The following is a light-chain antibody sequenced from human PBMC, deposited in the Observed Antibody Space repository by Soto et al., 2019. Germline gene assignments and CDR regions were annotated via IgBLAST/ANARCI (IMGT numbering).Light chain of an antibody. CDR2: DVT. Sequence: QSVLTQPASVSGSPGQSITISCTGTSSDVGGYNYVSWYQQHPGKAPQVMIYDVTKRPSGIYNRFSGSKSGNTAALTISGLQVEDEADYYCSSYTSGSTRVVFGGGTKLTVL. CDR1: SSDVGGYNY. V-gene: IGLV2-14*03. CDR3: SSYTSGSTRVV. J-gene: IGLJ2*01.